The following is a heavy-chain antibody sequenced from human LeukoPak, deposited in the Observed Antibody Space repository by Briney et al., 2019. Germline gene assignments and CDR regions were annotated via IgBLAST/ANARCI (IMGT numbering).Heavy chain of an antibody. CDR2: INPNSGGT. J-gene: IGHJ4*02. Sequence: GASVKVSCKASGYTFTGYYMHWVRQAPGQGLEWMGWINPNSGGTNYAQKFQGRVTMTRDTSISTAYMELSRLRSDDTAVYYCARGGGTVTMIVVVIPDWGQGTLVTVSS. D-gene: IGHD3-22*01. CDR1: GYTFTGYY. CDR3: ARGGGTVTMIVVVIPD. V-gene: IGHV1-2*02.